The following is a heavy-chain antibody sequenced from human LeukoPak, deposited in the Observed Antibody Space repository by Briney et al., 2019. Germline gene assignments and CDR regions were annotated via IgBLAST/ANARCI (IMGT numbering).Heavy chain of an antibody. Sequence: PGGSLRLSCVVSGFIVSSNYMSWVRQAPGKGLEWVSIIYSSGSTYYADSVRGRFTLSRDNSKNTLYLQMNSLRAEDTAVYYCARRGNYYGSGSNNWFDPWGQGTLVTVSS. D-gene: IGHD3-10*01. CDR1: GFIVSSNY. V-gene: IGHV3-66*04. J-gene: IGHJ5*02. CDR3: ARRGNYYGSGSNNWFDP. CDR2: IYSSGST.